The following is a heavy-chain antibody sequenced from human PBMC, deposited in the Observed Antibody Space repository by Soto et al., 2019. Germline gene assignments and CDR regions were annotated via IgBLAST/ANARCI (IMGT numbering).Heavy chain of an antibody. CDR2: INHSGST. V-gene: IGHV4-34*01. CDR1: GGSFSGYY. J-gene: IGHJ6*02. D-gene: IGHD2-21*02. CDR3: ARKKVTAIYYGMDV. Sequence: SETLSLTCAVYGGSFSGYYWSWIRQPPGKGLEWIGEINHSGSTNYNPSLKSRVTISVDTSKNQFSLKLSSVTAADTAVYYCARKKVTAIYYGMDVWGQGTTVTVS.